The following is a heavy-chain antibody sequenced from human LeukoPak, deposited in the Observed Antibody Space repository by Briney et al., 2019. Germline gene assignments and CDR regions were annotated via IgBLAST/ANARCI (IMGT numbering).Heavy chain of an antibody. J-gene: IGHJ6*03. Sequence: ASVKVSCKASGYTFTSYGSSWVRQAPGQGLEWMGWISAYNGNTNYAQKLQGRVTMTTDPSTSTAYLELRSLRSADTAVYYCARDRGSGSPIYYYYYYMDVWGKGTTVTVSS. V-gene: IGHV1-18*01. CDR3: ARDRGSGSPIYYYYYYMDV. CDR1: GYTFTSYG. CDR2: ISAYNGNT. D-gene: IGHD6-19*01.